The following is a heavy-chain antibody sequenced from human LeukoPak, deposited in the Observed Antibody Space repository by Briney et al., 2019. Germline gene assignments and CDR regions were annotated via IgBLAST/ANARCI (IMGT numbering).Heavy chain of an antibody. D-gene: IGHD1-26*01. CDR2: IYYSGST. CDR3: ARCRGSYSSLHFDY. CDR1: GGSISSYY. Sequence: SETLSLTCTVSGGSISSYYWSLIRQPPGKGLEWIGYIYYSGSTNYNPPLKSRVTISVDTSKNQFSLKLSSVTAAATAVYYCARCRGSYSSLHFDYWGQGTLVTVSS. J-gene: IGHJ4*02. V-gene: IGHV4-59*08.